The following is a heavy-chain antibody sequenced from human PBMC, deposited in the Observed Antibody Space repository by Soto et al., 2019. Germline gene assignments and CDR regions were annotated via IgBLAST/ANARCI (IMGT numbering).Heavy chain of an antibody. CDR3: AREVAADGTFREDVFDI. D-gene: IGHD6-13*01. J-gene: IGHJ3*02. CDR1: GGTFSNHA. Sequence: QVQLVQSGAEVKKPGSSVKVSCKASGGTFSNHAINWVRQAPGQGLEWMGRIIPIFTTTDYAQRFQVRVTITADESTITAYMELSSLKHYDTAVYYCAREVAADGTFREDVFDIGGQGTMVTVSS. CDR2: IIPIFTTT. V-gene: IGHV1-69*12.